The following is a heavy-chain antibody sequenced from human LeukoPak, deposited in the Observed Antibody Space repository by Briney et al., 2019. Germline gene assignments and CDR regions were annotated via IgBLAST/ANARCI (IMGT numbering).Heavy chain of an antibody. Sequence: ASVKVSCKASGYTFTSYYMHWVRQAPGQGLEWMGIINPSGGSTSYAQKFQGRVTMTRDTSISTAYMELSRLRSDDTAVYYCARRGSQLLSYWFDPWGQGTLVTVSS. V-gene: IGHV1-46*01. CDR3: ARRGSQLLSYWFDP. J-gene: IGHJ5*02. CDR2: INPSGGST. D-gene: IGHD2-2*01. CDR1: GYTFTSYY.